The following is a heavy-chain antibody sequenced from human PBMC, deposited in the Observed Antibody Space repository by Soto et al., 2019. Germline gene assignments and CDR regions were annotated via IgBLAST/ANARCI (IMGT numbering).Heavy chain of an antibody. CDR3: ARAPRITMVRGAAVRGFDP. CDR2: IIPIFGTA. CDR1: GGTFSSYA. D-gene: IGHD3-10*01. Sequence: ASVKVSCKASGGTFSSYAISWVRQAPGQGLEWMGGIIPIFGTANYAQKFQGRVTITADESTSTAYMELSSLRSEDTAVYYCARAPRITMVRGAAVRGFDPWGQGTLVTVSS. J-gene: IGHJ5*02. V-gene: IGHV1-69*13.